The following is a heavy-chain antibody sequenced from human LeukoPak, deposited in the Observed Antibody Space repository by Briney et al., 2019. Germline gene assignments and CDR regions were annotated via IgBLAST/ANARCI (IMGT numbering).Heavy chain of an antibody. Sequence: SETLSLTCAVYGGSFSGYYWSWIRQPPGKGLEWIGEIYHSGSTNYNPSLKSRVTISVDTSKNQFSLKLSSVTAADTAVYYCASYTAGGGGLDYWGQGTLVTVSS. CDR3: ASYTAGGGGLDY. J-gene: IGHJ4*02. V-gene: IGHV4-34*01. D-gene: IGHD5-18*01. CDR1: GGSFSGYY. CDR2: IYHSGST.